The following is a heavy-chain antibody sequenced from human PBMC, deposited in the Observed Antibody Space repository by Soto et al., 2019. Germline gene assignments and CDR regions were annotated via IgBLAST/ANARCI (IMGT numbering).Heavy chain of an antibody. J-gene: IGHJ4*02. V-gene: IGHV1-69*01. D-gene: IGHD5-12*01. CDR3: ARGPSRESDYDLMASFDY. CDR1: GGPFSNFA. Sequence: QVQLVQSGAEVKKPGSSVKVVCPTSGGPFSNFAISWVRQAPGQGLEWIGGIIPVFGTTNYAQKFQGRVSITAGDSTTAAYMELSSLRTEDTAVDYCARGPSRESDYDLMASFDYWGQGTLVTVSS. CDR2: IIPVFGTT.